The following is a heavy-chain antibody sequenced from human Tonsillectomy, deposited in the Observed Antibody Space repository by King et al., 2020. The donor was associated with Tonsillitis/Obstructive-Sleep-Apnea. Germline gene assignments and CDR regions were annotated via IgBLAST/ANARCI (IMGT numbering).Heavy chain of an antibody. CDR3: ARAYSGCYVYYYYAMDV. J-gene: IGHJ6*02. V-gene: IGHV3-48*03. CDR1: GFTFSSYE. D-gene: IGHD1-26*01. Sequence: VQLVESGGGLVQPGGSLRLSCAASGFTFSSYEMNWVRQAPGKGLEWVSYISSSGSTIYNADSVKGRFTISRDNAKNSLYLQMNSLRAEDTAVYYCARAYSGCYVYYYYAMDVWGQGTTVTVSS. CDR2: ISSSGSTI.